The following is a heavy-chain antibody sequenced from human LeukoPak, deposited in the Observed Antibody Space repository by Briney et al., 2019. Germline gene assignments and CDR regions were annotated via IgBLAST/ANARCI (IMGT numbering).Heavy chain of an antibody. V-gene: IGHV4-59*08. D-gene: IGHD6-19*01. CDR3: AATGYSSGWDNFDY. J-gene: IGHJ4*02. CDR2: IYYSGST. Sequence: SETLSLTCTVSGGSISSYYWSWIRQPPGKGLEWIGYIYYSGSTNYNPSLKSRVTISVDTSKNQFSLKLSSVTAADTAVYYCAATGYSSGWDNFDYWGQGTLDTVSS. CDR1: GGSISSYY.